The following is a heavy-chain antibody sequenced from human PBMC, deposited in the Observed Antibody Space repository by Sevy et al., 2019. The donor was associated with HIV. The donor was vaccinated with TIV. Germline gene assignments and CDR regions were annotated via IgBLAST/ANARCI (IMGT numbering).Heavy chain of an antibody. J-gene: IGHJ4*02. D-gene: IGHD2-15*01. CDR2: IWYDGSNK. V-gene: IGHV3-33*01. Sequence: GGSLRLSCAASAFTFSRYDMHWVRQAPGKGLEWVALIWYDGSNKYYADSVKGRLTISRENSKNTLYLHMNSLRVEDTAVDYCARGFCSGGSCYPYYFDYWGQGTLVTVSS. CDR3: ARGFCSGGSCYPYYFDY. CDR1: AFTFSRYD.